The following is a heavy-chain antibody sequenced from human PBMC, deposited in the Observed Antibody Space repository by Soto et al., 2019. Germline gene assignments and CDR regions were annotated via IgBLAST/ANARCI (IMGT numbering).Heavy chain of an antibody. J-gene: IGHJ4*02. CDR2: ISAYNGNT. Sequence: QVQLVQSGAEVKKPGASVKVSCKASGYTFTSYGISWVRQAPGQGLEWMGWISAYNGNTNYAQKLQGRVTMTRDTSTSTASMELRSLRSDDTAVYNGARDASVVFLHYWGQGTLVTVSS. D-gene: IGHD2-15*01. CDR3: ARDASVVFLHY. CDR1: GYTFTSYG. V-gene: IGHV1-18*01.